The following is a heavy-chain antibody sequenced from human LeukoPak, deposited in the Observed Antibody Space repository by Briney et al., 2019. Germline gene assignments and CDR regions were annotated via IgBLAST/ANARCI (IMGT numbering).Heavy chain of an antibody. Sequence: ASVKVSCKASGYTFINCGISWVRQAPGQGLEWMGWISAYNGNTNYAQKLQGRVIMTTDTSTSTAYMELRSLRSDDTAVYYCARDGDEIVGYCSGDSCHVDYWGQGTLVTVSS. CDR3: ARDGDEIVGYCSGDSCHVDY. J-gene: IGHJ4*02. CDR1: GYTFINCG. V-gene: IGHV1-18*01. D-gene: IGHD2-15*01. CDR2: ISAYNGNT.